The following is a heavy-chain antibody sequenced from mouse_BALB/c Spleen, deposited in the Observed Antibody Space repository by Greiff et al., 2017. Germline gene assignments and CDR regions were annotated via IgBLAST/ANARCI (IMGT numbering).Heavy chain of an antibody. CDR3: ARSYDYDGYAMDY. CDR1: GYTFTSYW. V-gene: IGHV1-87*01. Sequence: QVQLQQSGAELARPGASVKLSCKASGYTFTSYWMQWVKQRPGQGLEWIGAIYPGDGDTRYTQKFKGKATLTADKSSSTAYMQLSSLASEDSAVYYCARSYDYDGYAMDYWGQGTSVTVSS. CDR2: IYPGDGDT. D-gene: IGHD2-4*01. J-gene: IGHJ4*01.